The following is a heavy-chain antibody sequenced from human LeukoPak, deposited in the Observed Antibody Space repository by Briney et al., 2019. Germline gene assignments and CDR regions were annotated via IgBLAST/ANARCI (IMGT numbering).Heavy chain of an antibody. D-gene: IGHD1-26*01. V-gene: IGHV3-30*04. Sequence: PGGSLRLSCAASGFTFSSYAMHWVRQAPGKGLEWVAVISYDGSNKYYADSVKGRSTISRDNSKNTLYLQMNSLRAEDTAVYYCARGSPGYSGSYRFDYWGQGTLVTVSS. CDR3: ARGSPGYSGSYRFDY. CDR2: ISYDGSNK. CDR1: GFTFSSYA. J-gene: IGHJ4*02.